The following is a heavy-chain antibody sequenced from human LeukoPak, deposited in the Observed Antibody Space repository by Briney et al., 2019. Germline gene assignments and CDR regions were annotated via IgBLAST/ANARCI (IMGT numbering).Heavy chain of an antibody. J-gene: IGHJ3*02. CDR3: ARGPGQWLVRAAFDI. V-gene: IGHV1-2*02. CDR2: INPNSGGT. CDR1: GYTFTGYY. D-gene: IGHD6-19*01. Sequence: ASVKVSCKASGYTFTGYYMHWVRQAPGQGLEWMGWINPNSGGTNYAQKFQGRVTMTRNTSISTAYMELSSLRSEDTAVYYCARGPGQWLVRAAFDIWGQGTKVTVSS.